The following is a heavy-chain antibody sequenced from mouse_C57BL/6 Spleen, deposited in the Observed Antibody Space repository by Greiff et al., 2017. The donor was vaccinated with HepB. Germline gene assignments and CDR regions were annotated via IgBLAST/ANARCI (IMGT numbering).Heavy chain of an antibody. J-gene: IGHJ1*03. CDR2: ISSGGDYI. CDR3: TREGNYYGSRYFDV. CDR1: GFTFSSYA. Sequence: EVKLVESGEGLVKPGGSLKLSCAASGFTFSSYAMSWVRQTPEKRLEWVAYISSGGDYIYYADTVKGRFTISRDNARNTLYLQMSSLKSEDTAMYYCTREGNYYGSRYFDVWGTGTTVTVSS. D-gene: IGHD1-1*01. V-gene: IGHV5-9-1*02.